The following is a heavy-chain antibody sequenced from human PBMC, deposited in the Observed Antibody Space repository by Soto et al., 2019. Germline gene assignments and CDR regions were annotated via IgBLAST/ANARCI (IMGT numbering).Heavy chain of an antibody. CDR3: AKLGPGRFWEYSSSRYFDY. D-gene: IGHD6-6*01. CDR1: GFTFSSYA. J-gene: IGHJ4*02. CDR2: ISGSGGST. Sequence: GGSLRLSCAASGFTFSSYAMSWVRQAPGKGLEWVSAISGSGGSTHYADSVKGRFTISRDNSKNTLYLQMNSLRAEDTAVYYCAKLGPGRFWEYSSSRYFDYWGQGTLVTVSS. V-gene: IGHV3-23*01.